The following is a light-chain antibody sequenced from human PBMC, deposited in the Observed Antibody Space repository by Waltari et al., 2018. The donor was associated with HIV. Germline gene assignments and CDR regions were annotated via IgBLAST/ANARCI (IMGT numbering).Light chain of an antibody. CDR1: GSDVGYYNL. CDR3: CSYELTSTCV. J-gene: IGLJ3*02. CDR2: EVT. Sequence: QSALTQPASVSGSPGQSITISCTGTGSDVGYYNLVSWYQQHPGKAPKLLIDEVTKRPSGVSMRFSGSKSVNTASLTISGLQAEDEADYYCCSYELTSTCVFGGGTRLTGL. V-gene: IGLV2-23*02.